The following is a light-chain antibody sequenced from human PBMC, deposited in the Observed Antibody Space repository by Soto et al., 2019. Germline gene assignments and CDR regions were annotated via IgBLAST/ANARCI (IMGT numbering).Light chain of an antibody. CDR1: QSVGSN. V-gene: IGKV3-15*01. CDR3: QQYEDWPLT. Sequence: EIVMTQSPATLSVSPGERVTLSCRASQSVGSNLAWYQQKPGLAPRVLIYDASTRATVIPARFSGSGSGTEFTLTISSLQSEDFAVYYCQQYEDWPLTFGGGTKVEIK. J-gene: IGKJ4*01. CDR2: DAS.